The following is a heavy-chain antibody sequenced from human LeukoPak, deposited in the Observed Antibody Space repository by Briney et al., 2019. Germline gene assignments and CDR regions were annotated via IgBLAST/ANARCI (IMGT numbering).Heavy chain of an antibody. D-gene: IGHD2-2*01. CDR1: GFTFRHFA. J-gene: IGHJ4*02. CDR2: ISVSDGST. CDR3: ARAMPSSTYYFDS. Sequence: GGSLRLSCAASGFTFRHFAMNWVRQAPGKGLEWVSVISVSDGSTYYADSVRGRFTISRDNSKNTLFLQLNGLRAEDTAIYYCARAMPSSTYYFDSWGQGTLVTVSS. V-gene: IGHV3-23*01.